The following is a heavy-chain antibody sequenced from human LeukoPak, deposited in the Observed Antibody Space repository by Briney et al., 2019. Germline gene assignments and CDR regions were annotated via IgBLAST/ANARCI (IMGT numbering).Heavy chain of an antibody. D-gene: IGHD1-26*01. V-gene: IGHV5-51*01. CDR1: GYSFTSHW. Sequence: GESLKISCKGSGYSFTSHWIGWVRQMPGKGLEWMGIIYPGDSDTRYSPSFQGQVTISADKSISTAYLQWSSLKASDTAMYYCARTPSGSYRRGYFDYWGQGTLVTVSS. CDR2: IYPGDSDT. CDR3: ARTPSGSYRRGYFDY. J-gene: IGHJ4*02.